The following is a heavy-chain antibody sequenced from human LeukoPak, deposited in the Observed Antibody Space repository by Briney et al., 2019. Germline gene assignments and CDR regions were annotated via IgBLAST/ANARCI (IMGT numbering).Heavy chain of an antibody. CDR2: IYYSGSI. Sequence: SETLSLTRTVSGGSTSSYYWSWIRQPPGKGLEWIGYIYYSGSINYNPSLKSRVTISVDTSKNQFSLKLSSVTAADTAVYYCARTPSSSWNRKAFDYWGQGTLVTVSS. D-gene: IGHD6-13*01. CDR1: GGSTSSYY. V-gene: IGHV4-59*01. CDR3: ARTPSSSWNRKAFDY. J-gene: IGHJ4*02.